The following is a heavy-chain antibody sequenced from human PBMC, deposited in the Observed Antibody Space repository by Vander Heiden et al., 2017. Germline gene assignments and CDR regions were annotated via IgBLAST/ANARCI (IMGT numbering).Heavy chain of an antibody. CDR1: GGSISSSSYY. Sequence: QLQLQESGPGLVKPSETLSLTCTVSGGSISSSSYYWGWIRQPPGKGLEWIGSIYYSGSTYYNPPLKSRVTISVDTSKDQFSLKLSSVTAADTAVYYCARLPVDGKIAAAGTDACDIWGQGTMGTVAS. V-gene: IGHV4-39*01. D-gene: IGHD6-13*01. CDR3: ARLPVDGKIAAAGTDACDI. J-gene: IGHJ3*02. CDR2: IYYSGST.